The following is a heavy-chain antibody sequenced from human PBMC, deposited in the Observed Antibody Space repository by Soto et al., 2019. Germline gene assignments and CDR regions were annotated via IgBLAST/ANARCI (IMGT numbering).Heavy chain of an antibody. Sequence: QVQLVQSGAEVKKPGSSVKVSCKASGGTFSSYAISWVRQAPGQGLEWMGGIIPIFGTANYAQKFQGSVTITADESTSTAYMELSSLRSEDTAVYYCARAQDIVVVVAATPDDYYYYGMDVWGQGTTVTVSS. CDR1: GGTFSSYA. CDR3: ARAQDIVVVVAATPDDYYYYGMDV. V-gene: IGHV1-69*01. D-gene: IGHD2-15*01. J-gene: IGHJ6*02. CDR2: IIPIFGTA.